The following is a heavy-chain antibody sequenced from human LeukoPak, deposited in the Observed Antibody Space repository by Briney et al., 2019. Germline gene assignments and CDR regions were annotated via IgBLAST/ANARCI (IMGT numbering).Heavy chain of an antibody. CDR1: GGSISSGSYY. D-gene: IGHD3-16*01. Sequence: SETLSLTCTVSGGSISSGSYYWSWIRQPAGKGLERIGRICTSGSTNYNPSLKSRVTISVDTSKNQFSLKLSSVTAADTAVYYCAREGGVFPFDPWGQGTLVTVSS. CDR2: ICTSGST. V-gene: IGHV4-61*02. J-gene: IGHJ5*02. CDR3: AREGGVFPFDP.